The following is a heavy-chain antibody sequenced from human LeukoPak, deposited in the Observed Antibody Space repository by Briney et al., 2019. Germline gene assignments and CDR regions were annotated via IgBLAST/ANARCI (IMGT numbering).Heavy chain of an antibody. D-gene: IGHD3-22*01. J-gene: IGHJ6*02. V-gene: IGHV3-23*01. CDR2: ISGSGGST. CDR3: ARDPSYYYDSSGYYYYYYGMDV. CDR1: GFTFSSYA. Sequence: GGSLRLSCAASGFTFSSYAMSWVRQAPGKGLEWVSAISGSGGSTYYADSVKGRFTISRDNSKNTLYLQMNSLRAEDTAVYYCARDPSYYYDSSGYYYYYYGMDVWGQGTTVTVSS.